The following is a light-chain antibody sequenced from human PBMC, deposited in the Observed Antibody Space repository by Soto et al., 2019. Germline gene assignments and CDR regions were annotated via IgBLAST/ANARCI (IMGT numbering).Light chain of an antibody. CDR2: SNN. CDR3: AAWDDSLSVLYV. J-gene: IGLJ1*01. V-gene: IGLV1-47*02. CDR1: SSNIGSNY. Sequence: VLTQPPSASGTPGQRVTISCSGSSSNIGSNYVYWYQQLPGTAPKLLIYSNNQRPSGVPDRFSGSKSGTSASLAISGLRSEDEADYYCAAWDDSLSVLYVFGTGTKVTVL.